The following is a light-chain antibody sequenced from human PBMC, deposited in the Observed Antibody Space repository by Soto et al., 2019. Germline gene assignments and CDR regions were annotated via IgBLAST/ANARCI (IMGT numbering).Light chain of an antibody. CDR2: LND. V-gene: IGLV1-44*01. CDR1: FSNIGDNV. J-gene: IGLJ1*01. Sequence: QSALTQPPSLSATPGQRVSISCSGSFSNIGDNVVNWYQQLPGAAPKLLIYLNDQRPSGVPDRFSGSKSGTSAFLAISGLQSEDEADYYCAAWDDSLNALFGTGTKVTVL. CDR3: AAWDDSLNAL.